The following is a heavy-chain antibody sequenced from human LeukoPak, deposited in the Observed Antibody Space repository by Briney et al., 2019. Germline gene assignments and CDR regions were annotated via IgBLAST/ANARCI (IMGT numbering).Heavy chain of an antibody. Sequence: SVKVSCKASGGTFSSYAISWVRQAPGQGLGWMGGIIPIFGTANYAQKFQGRVTITADESTSTAYMELSSLRSEDTAVYYCARAPNYDSSGYYAYYYGMDVWGQGTTVTVSS. V-gene: IGHV1-69*13. CDR3: ARAPNYDSSGYYAYYYGMDV. CDR2: IIPIFGTA. D-gene: IGHD3-22*01. J-gene: IGHJ6*02. CDR1: GGTFSSYA.